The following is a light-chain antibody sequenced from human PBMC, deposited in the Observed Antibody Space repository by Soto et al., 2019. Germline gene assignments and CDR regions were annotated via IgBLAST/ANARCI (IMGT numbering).Light chain of an antibody. CDR2: LGS. CDR3: MQALQTWT. CDR1: QSLLDSKGYNY. J-gene: IGKJ1*01. V-gene: IGKV2-28*01. Sequence: DIVMTQSPLSLPVTPGEPASISCRSSQSLLDSKGYNYLDWYLQKPGQSPQLLIYLGSNRASGVPDRFSGSGSGTDFTLKISRVEAEDVGVYYCMQALQTWTFGQGTKVEIK.